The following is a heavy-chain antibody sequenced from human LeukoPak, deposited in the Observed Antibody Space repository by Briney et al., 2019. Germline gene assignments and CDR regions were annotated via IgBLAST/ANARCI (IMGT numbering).Heavy chain of an antibody. CDR2: INYSGST. D-gene: IGHD3-10*01. V-gene: IGHV4-59*01. CDR3: ARGSGIYDSGSYSAD. J-gene: IGHJ4*02. CDR1: GGSIRRYF. Sequence: SETLSLTCTVSGGSIRRYFWNWLRQTPGKGLEWIGHINYSGSTNYNPSLKSRVTISLDTSKNQFSLNLSSVTAADTAVYHCARGSGIYDSGSYSADWGQGTLVTVSS.